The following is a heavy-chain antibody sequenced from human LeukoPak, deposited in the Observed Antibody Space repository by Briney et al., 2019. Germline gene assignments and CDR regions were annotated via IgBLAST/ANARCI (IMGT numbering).Heavy chain of an antibody. CDR2: IKQDGSKK. V-gene: IGHV3-7*04. CDR3: TRVGYIDEGIDY. Sequence: GGSLRLSCVASGFLFSSYWMTWVRQAPGKGRDWVANIKQDGSKKSYVDSVKGRFTISRDNAKNSLYLQMNSLRAEDTAIYYCTRVGYIDEGIDYWGQGTLVTVSS. CDR1: GFLFSSYW. J-gene: IGHJ4*02. D-gene: IGHD5-24*01.